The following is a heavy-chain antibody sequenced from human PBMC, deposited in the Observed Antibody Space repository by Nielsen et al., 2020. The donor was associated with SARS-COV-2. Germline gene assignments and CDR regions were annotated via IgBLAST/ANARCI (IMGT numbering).Heavy chain of an antibody. V-gene: IGHV7-4-1*02. Sequence: ASVKVSCKASGYTFTSYAMNWMRQAPGQGLEWMGWINTNTGNPTYAQGFTGRFVFSLDTSVSTAYLQISSLKAEDTAVYYCARGVVPAAMTWFDPWGQGTLVTVSS. CDR2: INTNTGNP. J-gene: IGHJ5*02. CDR3: ARGVVPAAMTWFDP. D-gene: IGHD2-2*01. CDR1: GYTFTSYA.